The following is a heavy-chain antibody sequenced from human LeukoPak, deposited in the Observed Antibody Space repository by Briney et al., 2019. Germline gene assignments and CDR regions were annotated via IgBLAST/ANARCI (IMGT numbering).Heavy chain of an antibody. CDR3: AGFSSGWYFPFDY. Sequence: ASVTVSCKASGYTFTSYAMNWVRQAPGQGLEWMGWINTNTGNPTYAQGFTGRFVFSLDTSVSTAYLQISSLKAEDTAVYYCAGFSSGWYFPFDYWGQGTLVTVSS. CDR1: GYTFTSYA. D-gene: IGHD6-19*01. CDR2: INTNTGNP. J-gene: IGHJ4*02. V-gene: IGHV7-4-1*02.